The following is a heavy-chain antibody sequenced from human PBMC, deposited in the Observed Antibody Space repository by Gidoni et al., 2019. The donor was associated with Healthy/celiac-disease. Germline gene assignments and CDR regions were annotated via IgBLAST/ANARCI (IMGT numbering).Heavy chain of an antibody. V-gene: IGHV3-53*01. Sequence: VKGRFTISRDNSKNTLYLRMDSLRAEDTAVYYCASEVQSYGFHWGQGTLVTVSS. D-gene: IGHD3-16*02. J-gene: IGHJ4*02. CDR3: ASEVQSYGFH.